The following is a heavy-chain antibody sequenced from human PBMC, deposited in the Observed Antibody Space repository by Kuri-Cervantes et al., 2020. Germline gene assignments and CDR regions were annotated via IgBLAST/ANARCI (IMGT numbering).Heavy chain of an antibody. CDR3: AREKLRYFDWFRLFDY. V-gene: IGHV3-7*01. CDR1: GFTFSSYW. D-gene: IGHD3-9*01. Sequence: GESLKISCAASGFTFSSYWMSWVRQAPGKGLEWVANIKQDGSEKYYVDSVKGRFTISRDNAKNSLYLQMNSLRAEDTAVYYCAREKLRYFDWFRLFDYWGQGTLVTVSS. J-gene: IGHJ4*02. CDR2: IKQDGSEK.